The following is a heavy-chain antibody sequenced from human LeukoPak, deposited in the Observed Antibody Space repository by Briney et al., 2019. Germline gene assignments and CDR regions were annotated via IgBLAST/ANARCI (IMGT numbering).Heavy chain of an antibody. Sequence: SETLSLTCTVSGVSISSYYWSWIRQPAGKGLEWIGRIYTSGSTNYNPSLKSRVTMSVDTSKNQFSLKLSSVTAADTAVYYCAREGYYYDSSGYYLFDYWGQGTLVTVSS. J-gene: IGHJ4*02. D-gene: IGHD3-22*01. CDR3: AREGYYYDSSGYYLFDY. CDR1: GVSISSYY. V-gene: IGHV4-4*07. CDR2: IYTSGST.